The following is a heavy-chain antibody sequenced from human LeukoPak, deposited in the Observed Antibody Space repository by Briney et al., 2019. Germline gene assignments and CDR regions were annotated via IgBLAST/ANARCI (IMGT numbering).Heavy chain of an antibody. CDR1: GYSISSGSYY. J-gene: IGHJ4*02. Sequence: SETLSLTCAVSGYSISSGSYYWSWIRQPAGKGLEWIGRIYTSGSTNYNPSLKSRVTISVDTSKNQFSLKLSSVTAADTAVYYCAVLGLDYWGQGTLVTVSS. D-gene: IGHD2-8*01. V-gene: IGHV4-61*02. CDR2: IYTSGST. CDR3: AVLGLDY.